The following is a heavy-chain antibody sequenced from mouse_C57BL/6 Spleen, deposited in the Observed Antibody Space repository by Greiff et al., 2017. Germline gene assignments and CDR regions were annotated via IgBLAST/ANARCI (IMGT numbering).Heavy chain of an antibody. V-gene: IGHV1-69*01. J-gene: IGHJ4*01. CDR1: GYTFTSYW. CDR3: ARSPSTMVTYAYAMDY. Sequence: QVQLQQPGAELVMPGASVKLSCKASGYTFTSYWMHWVKQRPGQGLEWIGEIDPSDSYTNYNQKFKGKSTLTVDTSSSTAYMQLSSLTSEDSAVSYCARSPSTMVTYAYAMDYWGQGTSVTVSS. D-gene: IGHD2-1*01. CDR2: IDPSDSYT.